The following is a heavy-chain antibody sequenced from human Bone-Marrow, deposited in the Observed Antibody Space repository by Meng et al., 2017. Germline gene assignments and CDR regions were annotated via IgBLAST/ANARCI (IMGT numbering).Heavy chain of an antibody. Sequence: GGSLRLSCAASGFTFSSYEMNWVRQAPGKGLEWVSYISSSGSTIYYADSVKGRFTISRDNAKNSLYLQMNSLRAEDTAVYYCARDESYSSSSTPFDYWGQGTLVTVSS. V-gene: IGHV3-48*03. CDR1: GFTFSSYE. CDR2: ISSSGSTI. CDR3: ARDESYSSSSTPFDY. J-gene: IGHJ4*02. D-gene: IGHD6-13*01.